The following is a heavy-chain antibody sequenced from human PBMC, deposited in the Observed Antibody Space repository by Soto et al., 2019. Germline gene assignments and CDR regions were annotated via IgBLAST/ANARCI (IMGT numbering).Heavy chain of an antibody. Sequence: GASVKVSCKASGYTFTSYYMHWVRQAPGQGLEWMGIINPSGGSTSYAQKFQGRVTMTRDTSTSTVYMELSSLRSEDTAVYYCARDPRTTVTTIPPHWYFDLWGRGTLVTISS. CDR1: GYTFTSYY. V-gene: IGHV1-46*01. J-gene: IGHJ2*01. CDR2: INPSGGST. CDR3: ARDPRTTVTTIPPHWYFDL. D-gene: IGHD4-17*01.